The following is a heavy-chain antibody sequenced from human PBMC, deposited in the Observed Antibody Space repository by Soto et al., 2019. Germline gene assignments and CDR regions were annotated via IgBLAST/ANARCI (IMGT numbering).Heavy chain of an antibody. CDR1: VGTFSSYT. CDR3: ASDHYDSSGYYPYY. V-gene: IGHV1-69*02. CDR2: IIPILGIA. Sequence: QVQLVQSGAEVKKPGSSVKVSCKASVGTFSSYTISWVRQAPGQGLEWMGRIIPILGIANYAQKFQGRVTITADKSTSTAYMELSSLRSEDTAVYYCASDHYDSSGYYPYYWGQGTLVTVSS. D-gene: IGHD3-22*01. J-gene: IGHJ4*02.